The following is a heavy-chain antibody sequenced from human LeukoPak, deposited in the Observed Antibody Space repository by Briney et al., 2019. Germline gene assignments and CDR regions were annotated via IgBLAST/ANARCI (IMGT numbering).Heavy chain of an antibody. CDR1: GCTFTSYG. D-gene: IGHD5-18*01. CDR3: AVGLLTAMVNDY. Sequence: ASVKVSCKASGCTFTSYGISWVRQAPGQGLEWMGWINAGNGNTKYSQKFQGRVTITRDTSASTAYMELSSLRSEDTAVYYCAVGLLTAMVNDYWGQGTLVTVSS. CDR2: INAGNGNT. V-gene: IGHV1-3*01. J-gene: IGHJ4*02.